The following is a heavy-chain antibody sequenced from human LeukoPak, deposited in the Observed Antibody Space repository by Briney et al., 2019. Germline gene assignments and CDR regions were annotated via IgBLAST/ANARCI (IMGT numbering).Heavy chain of an antibody. CDR3: AKDNDIVVVPAAYEGDY. V-gene: IGHV3-23*01. Sequence: GGSLRLSCAASGFTFTNYAMSWVRQAPGKGLEWVSTASGSGGSTYYADSVKGRFTVSRDSSKNTLYLQMNSPRAEDTAVYYCAKDNDIVVVPAAYEGDYWGQGTLVTVSS. J-gene: IGHJ4*02. CDR1: GFTFTNYA. CDR2: ASGSGGST. D-gene: IGHD2-2*01.